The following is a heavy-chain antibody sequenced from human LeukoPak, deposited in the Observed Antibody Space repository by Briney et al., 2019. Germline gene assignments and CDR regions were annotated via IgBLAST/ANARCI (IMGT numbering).Heavy chain of an antibody. J-gene: IGHJ6*02. Sequence: GGSLRLSCAASGFTFSSYGMHWVRQAPGKGLEWVAFISYDGSMKYYADSVKGRFTISRDVSRNTLFVQMNSLRAEDTAVYYCAKDLWIGGTYWGEYSGMDVWGQGTTVTVSS. CDR1: GFTFSSYG. CDR3: AKDLWIGGTYWGEYSGMDV. CDR2: ISYDGSMK. V-gene: IGHV3-30*18. D-gene: IGHD1-26*01.